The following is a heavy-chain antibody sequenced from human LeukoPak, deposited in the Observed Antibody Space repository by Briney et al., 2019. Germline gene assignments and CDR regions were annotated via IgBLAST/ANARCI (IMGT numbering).Heavy chain of an antibody. D-gene: IGHD3-9*01. V-gene: IGHV3-30-3*01. CDR2: VSYEGSSK. CDR3: AGSYYDIVTGLGEFDP. CDR1: GFTFSSYA. J-gene: IGHJ5*02. Sequence: GRSLRLSCAASGFTFSSYAMHWVRQAPGKGLEWVTIVSYEGSSKYYADSVKGRFTISRDNSKNTLYLQMNSLRAEDTAVYYCAGSYYDIVTGLGEFDPWGQGTLVTVSS.